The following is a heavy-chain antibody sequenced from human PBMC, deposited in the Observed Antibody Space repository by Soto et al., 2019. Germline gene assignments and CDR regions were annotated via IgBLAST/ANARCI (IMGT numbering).Heavy chain of an antibody. CDR3: AKPQSIQDYYYGMDV. CDR2: IIAIFGTA. D-gene: IGHD6-6*01. Sequence: QVQLVQSGAEVKKPGSSVKVSCKASGGTFSSYAISWVRQAPGQGLEWMGGIIAIFGTADYAQKFQGRVTXTXAXSXXTAYMELSSLRSEDTAVYYCAKPQSIQDYYYGMDVWGQGTTVTVSS. V-gene: IGHV1-69*05. J-gene: IGHJ6*02. CDR1: GGTFSSYA.